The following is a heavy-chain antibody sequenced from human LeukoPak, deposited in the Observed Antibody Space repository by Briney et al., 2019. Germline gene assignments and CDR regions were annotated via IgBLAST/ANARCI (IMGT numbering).Heavy chain of an antibody. CDR1: GFTVSSNY. CDR2: IYSGGST. CDR3: ARQDRTKTYYYDSSGKHFDY. D-gene: IGHD3-22*01. Sequence: GGSLRLSCAASGFTVSSNYMSWVRQAPGKGLEWVSVIYSGGSTYYADSVKGRFTISRDNSKNTLYLQMNSLRAEDTAVYYCARQDRTKTYYYDSSGKHFDYWGQGTLVTVSS. J-gene: IGHJ4*02. V-gene: IGHV3-66*04.